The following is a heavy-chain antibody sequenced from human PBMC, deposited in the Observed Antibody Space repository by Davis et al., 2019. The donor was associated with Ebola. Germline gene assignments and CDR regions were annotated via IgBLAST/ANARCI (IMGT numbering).Heavy chain of an antibody. CDR1: GYTFTSYD. CDR2: MNPNSGNT. D-gene: IGHD3-3*01. Sequence: ASVKVFCKASGYTFTSYDNNWVRQATGQGLEWMGWMNPNSGNTGYAQKFQGRVTMTRNTSISTAYMELSSLRSEDTAVYYCARQVTIFGVVIAYYYYGMDVWGQGTTVTVSS. V-gene: IGHV1-8*01. CDR3: ARQVTIFGVVIAYYYYGMDV. J-gene: IGHJ6*02.